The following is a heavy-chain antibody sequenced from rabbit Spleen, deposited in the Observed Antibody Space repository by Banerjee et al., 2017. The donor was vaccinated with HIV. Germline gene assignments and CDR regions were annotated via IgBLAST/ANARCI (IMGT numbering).Heavy chain of an antibody. Sequence: QEQLEESGGDLVKPEGSLTLTCTVSGFSFSSNWICWVRQAPGKGLEWIACIDTSDGDTDYANWPKGRFTISKTSSTTVTLQMTSLTAADTATYFCARDSGDWCFDVWGQGTLVTVS. CDR3: ARDSGDWCFDV. D-gene: IGHD1-1*01. CDR1: GFSFSSNW. J-gene: IGHJ3*01. V-gene: IGHV1S45*01. CDR2: IDTSDGDT.